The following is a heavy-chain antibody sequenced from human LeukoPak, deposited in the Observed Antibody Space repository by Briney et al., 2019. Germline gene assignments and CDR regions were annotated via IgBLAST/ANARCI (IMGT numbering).Heavy chain of an antibody. J-gene: IGHJ4*02. Sequence: GGSLRLSCAASGFTFSSYGMHWVRQAPGKRLEWVAVISYDGSNKYYADSVKGRFTISRDNSKNTLYLQMNSLRAEDTAVYYCAKDFRAYGSGSSSYWGQGTLVTVSS. D-gene: IGHD3-10*01. CDR1: GFTFSSYG. V-gene: IGHV3-30*18. CDR3: AKDFRAYGSGSSSY. CDR2: ISYDGSNK.